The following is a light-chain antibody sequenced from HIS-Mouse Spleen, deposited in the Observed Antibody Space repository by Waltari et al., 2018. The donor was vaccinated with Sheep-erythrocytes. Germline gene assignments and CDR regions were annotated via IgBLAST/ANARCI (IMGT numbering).Light chain of an antibody. V-gene: IGLV2-11*01. CDR2: DVS. CDR1: SSAAAGYNY. CDR3: CSYAGSYNHV. Sequence: QSALTQHRSVSGSPGQSVTISCTGTSSAAAGYNYVYWYQPHPGKAPNLMIYDVSKRPSGVPDRFSGSKSGNPASLTISGLQAEDEADYYCCSYAGSYNHVFATGTKVTVL. J-gene: IGLJ1*01.